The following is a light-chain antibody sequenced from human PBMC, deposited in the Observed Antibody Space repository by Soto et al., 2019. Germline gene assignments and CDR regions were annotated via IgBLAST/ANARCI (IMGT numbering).Light chain of an antibody. J-gene: IGLJ6*01. V-gene: IGLV2-18*02. CDR1: STDFVSYNR. CDR2: EAS. CDR3: ASYTSSSTSVI. Sequence: QSALTQPRSVSGSPGQSVTISCTGTSTDFVSYNRVSWYQQPPGTAPKLIIYEASNRPSGVPDRFSGSKSGNTASLTISGLQAEDEADYYCASYTSSSTSVIFGRGTKVTVL.